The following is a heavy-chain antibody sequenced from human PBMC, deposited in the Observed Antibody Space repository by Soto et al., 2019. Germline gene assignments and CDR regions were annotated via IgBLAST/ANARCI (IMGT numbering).Heavy chain of an antibody. CDR2: TYYRSKWYN. V-gene: IGHV6-1*01. CDR3: ARGGTPEYPPNYYYYGMDV. J-gene: IGHJ6*02. D-gene: IGHD3-16*01. Sequence: SQTLSLTCAISGDSVSSNSAAWSWIRQSPSRGLEWLGRTYYRSKWYNDYAVSVKSRITINPDTSKNQFSLQLNSVTPEDTAVYYCARGGTPEYPPNYYYYGMDVWGQGTTVTVFS. CDR1: GDSVSSNSAA.